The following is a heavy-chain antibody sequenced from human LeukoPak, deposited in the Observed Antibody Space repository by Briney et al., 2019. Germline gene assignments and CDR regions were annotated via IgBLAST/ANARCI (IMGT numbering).Heavy chain of an antibody. J-gene: IGHJ4*02. Sequence: SETLSLTCTVSGGSISSYYWSWIRQPPGKGLEWIGYIYYSGSTNYNPSLKSRVTISVDTSKNQFSLKLSSVTAADTAVYYCAREDVIHDSSPLDYWGQGTLVTVSS. CDR3: AREDVIHDSSPLDY. CDR2: IYYSGST. V-gene: IGHV4-59*01. D-gene: IGHD3-22*01. CDR1: GGSISSYY.